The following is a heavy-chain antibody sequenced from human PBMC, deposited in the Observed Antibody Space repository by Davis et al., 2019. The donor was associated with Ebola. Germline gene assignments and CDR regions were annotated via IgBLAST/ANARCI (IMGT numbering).Heavy chain of an antibody. D-gene: IGHD2/OR15-2a*01. Sequence: GGSLRLSCADSVITFSSYAMTWVRQAPGKALEWVSTFGTVGDTYYADSVKGRFAMSRDNSRDTLYLQMNSLRVEDSAIYYCVKDSSNIGFEIWGQGTLATVSS. CDR1: VITFSSYA. J-gene: IGHJ3*02. V-gene: IGHV3-23*01. CDR2: FGTVGDT. CDR3: VKDSSNIGFEI.